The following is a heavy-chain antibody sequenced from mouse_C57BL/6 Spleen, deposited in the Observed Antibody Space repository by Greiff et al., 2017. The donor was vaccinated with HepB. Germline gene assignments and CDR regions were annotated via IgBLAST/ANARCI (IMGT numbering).Heavy chain of an antibody. CDR1: GYTFTDYE. CDR3: TRGDYDYDVRAMDY. D-gene: IGHD2-4*01. Sequence: VQLQESGAELVRPGASVTLSCKASGYTFTDYEMHWVKQTPVHGLEWIGAIDPETGGTAYNQKFKGKAILTADKSSSTAYMELRSLTSEDSAVYYCTRGDYDYDVRAMDYWGQGTSVTVSS. J-gene: IGHJ4*01. V-gene: IGHV1-15*01. CDR2: IDPETGGT.